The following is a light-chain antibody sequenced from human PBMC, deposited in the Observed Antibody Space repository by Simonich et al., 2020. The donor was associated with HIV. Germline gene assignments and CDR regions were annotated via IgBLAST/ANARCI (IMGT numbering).Light chain of an antibody. CDR2: GAS. CDR1: QSVSSSY. CDR3: QQYGSLPFT. J-gene: IGKJ3*01. V-gene: IGKV3-20*01. Sequence: EIVLTQSPGTLSLSPGERATLSCRASQSVSSSYLAWYQQKPGQAPRLLIYGASSRATGIPDRFSGSGSGTDFTLTISRLEPEDFAVYYCQQYGSLPFTFGPGTKVD.